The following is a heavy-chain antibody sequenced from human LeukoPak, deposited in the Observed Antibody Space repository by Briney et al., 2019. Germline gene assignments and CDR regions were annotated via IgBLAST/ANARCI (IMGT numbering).Heavy chain of an antibody. J-gene: IGHJ4*02. V-gene: IGHV4-30-4*07. CDR1: GGSISSGGYS. CDR2: IYYSRGT. CDR3: ARGTTVTSEFDY. Sequence: SQTLSLTCAVSGGSISSGGYSWCWLRQPPGKGLEWIGYIYYSRGTYYNPSLKSRVTISVDTSKNQFSLKLSSVTAADTAVYYCARGTTVTSEFDYWGQGTLVTVSS. D-gene: IGHD4-17*01.